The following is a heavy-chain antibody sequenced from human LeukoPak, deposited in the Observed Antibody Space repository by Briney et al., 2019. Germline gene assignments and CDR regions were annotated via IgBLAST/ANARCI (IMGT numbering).Heavy chain of an antibody. Sequence: ASETLSLTCTVSGGSISSYYWSWIRQPPGKGLEWIGYIYYSGSTNYNPSLKSRVTISVDTSKNQFSLKLSSVTAADTAVYYCARLIVGATSVSSGWFDPWGQGTLVTVSS. CDR2: IYYSGST. D-gene: IGHD1-26*01. J-gene: IGHJ5*02. V-gene: IGHV4-59*01. CDR1: GGSISSYY. CDR3: ARLIVGATSVSSGWFDP.